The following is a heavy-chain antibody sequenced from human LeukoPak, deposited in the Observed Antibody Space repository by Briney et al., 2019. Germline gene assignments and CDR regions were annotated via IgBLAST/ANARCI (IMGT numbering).Heavy chain of an antibody. CDR3: ARVVGLAVSRGWYFDL. Sequence: PSETLSLTCTVSGGSISSSSYYWGWIRQPPGKGLEWIGSIYYSGSTYYNPSLKSRVTISVDTSKNQFSLKLSSVTAADTAVYYCARVVGLAVSRGWYFDLWGRGTLVTVSS. D-gene: IGHD6-19*01. V-gene: IGHV4-39*07. CDR2: IYYSGST. CDR1: GGSISSSSYY. J-gene: IGHJ2*01.